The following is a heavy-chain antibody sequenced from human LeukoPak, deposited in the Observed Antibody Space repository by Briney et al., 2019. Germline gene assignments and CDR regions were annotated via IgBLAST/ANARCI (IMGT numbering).Heavy chain of an antibody. D-gene: IGHD3-10*01. CDR3: ARDPRKIRITMFRGVLGWFDP. Sequence: GGSLRLSCAASGFTFSSYAMHWVRQAPGKGLEWVAVISYDGSNKYYADSVKGRFTISRDNSKNTLYLQMNSLRAEDTAVYYCARDPRKIRITMFRGVLGWFDPWGQGTLVTVSS. CDR1: GFTFSSYA. CDR2: ISYDGSNK. J-gene: IGHJ5*02. V-gene: IGHV3-30-3*01.